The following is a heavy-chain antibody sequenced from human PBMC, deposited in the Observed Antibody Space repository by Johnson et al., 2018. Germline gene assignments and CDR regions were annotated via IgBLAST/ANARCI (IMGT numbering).Heavy chain of an antibody. CDR3: AKDFVAGLDYFYYGMDV. J-gene: IGHJ6*02. V-gene: IGHV3-30*18. CDR1: GFIFSSYG. D-gene: IGHD6-19*01. Sequence: QVQLVESGGGVVQPGRSLRLSCAASGFIFSSYGMHWVRQAPGKGLEWVAVISYDGNTKYYADSLKGRFTISRYNSKNTLFLQMNSLTPEDTAVYYCAKDFVAGLDYFYYGMDVWGQGTTVTVSS. CDR2: ISYDGNTK.